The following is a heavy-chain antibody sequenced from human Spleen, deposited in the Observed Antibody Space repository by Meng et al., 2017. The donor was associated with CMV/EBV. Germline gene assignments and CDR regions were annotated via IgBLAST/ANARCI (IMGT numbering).Heavy chain of an antibody. V-gene: IGHV4-59*01. CDR2: IFHDGST. J-gene: IGHJ4*02. D-gene: IGHD4-17*01. CDR1: GGSIGTYY. Sequence: SETLSLTCVVSGGSIGTYYWSWIRQPPGKGLEWIGYIFHDGSTTHNPSLKSRVTISVDTSKNHFSLKLRSVTAADTAVYYCARRHSGESWEYFFDSWGQGTLVTVSS. CDR3: ARRHSGESWEYFFDS.